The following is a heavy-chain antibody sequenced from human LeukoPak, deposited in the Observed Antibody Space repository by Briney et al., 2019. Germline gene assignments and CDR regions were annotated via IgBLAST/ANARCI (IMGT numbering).Heavy chain of an antibody. CDR2: ISYDGSNK. J-gene: IGHJ6*02. Sequence: GGSLRLSCAASGFSFSSYWMTWVRQAPGKGLEWVAVISYDGSNKYYADSVKGRFTISRDNSKNTLYLQMNSLRAEDTAVYYCAKVPSSTSAYYYYGMDVWGQGTTVTVSS. CDR1: GFSFSSYW. V-gene: IGHV3-30*18. D-gene: IGHD2-2*01. CDR3: AKVPSSTSAYYYYGMDV.